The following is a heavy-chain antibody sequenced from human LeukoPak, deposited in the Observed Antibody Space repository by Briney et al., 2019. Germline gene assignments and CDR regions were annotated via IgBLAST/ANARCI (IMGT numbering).Heavy chain of an antibody. CDR1: GFTFSRYA. J-gene: IGHJ4*02. V-gene: IGHV3-30*04. Sequence: GRTLRLSCADSGFTFSRYAMQWVRQAPGKGLEGGAVISYDGRNKYYADPVKGRVTISRETTKNTQYMQTDRAREEDTGVYFGAWGRAWLVRAVSIDYWGRGTLVSLSS. CDR3: AWGRAWLVRAVSIDY. CDR2: ISYDGRNK. D-gene: IGHD6-19*01.